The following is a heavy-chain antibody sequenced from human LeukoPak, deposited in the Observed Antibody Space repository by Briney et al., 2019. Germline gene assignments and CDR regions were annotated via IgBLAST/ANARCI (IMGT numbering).Heavy chain of an antibody. V-gene: IGHV1-8*01. CDR3: ARGPPNWGHDY. CDR2: MSPNSGDT. CDR1: GYTFTSYD. D-gene: IGHD7-27*01. J-gene: IGHJ4*02. Sequence: ASVKVSCKASGYTFTSYDFNWVRQATGQRPEWMGWMSPNSGDTGYAQKFQDRVTMTRNTSISTAYMELSSLRSDDTAVYYCARGPPNWGHDYWGPGTLVTVSS.